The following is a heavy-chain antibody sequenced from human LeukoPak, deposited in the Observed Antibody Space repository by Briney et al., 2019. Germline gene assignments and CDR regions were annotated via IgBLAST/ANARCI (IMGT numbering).Heavy chain of an antibody. D-gene: IGHD4-17*01. V-gene: IGHV3-74*01. CDR3: AKGGATVIDY. CDR2: INSDGSST. J-gene: IGHJ4*02. Sequence: GGSLRLSCAASGFTFSNYWMHWVRQAPGKGLVWVSRINSDGSSTTSADSVKGRFTISRDNAENTLYLRMNSLRAEDTAVYYCAKGGATVIDYWGQGTLVTVSS. CDR1: GFTFSNYW.